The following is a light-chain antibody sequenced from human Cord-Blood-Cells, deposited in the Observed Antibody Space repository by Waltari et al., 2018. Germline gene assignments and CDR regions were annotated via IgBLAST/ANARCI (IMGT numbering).Light chain of an antibody. CDR3: SSYTSSSTWV. J-gene: IGLJ3*02. V-gene: IGLV2-14*03. Sequence: QSALTQPASVSGSPGQSITISCTGTSSDVGGYNYVSWYQQHPGKAPKLMIYDVSTRPAAVSNRFSGSKSGNTASLTISGLQAEDEADYYCSSYTSSSTWVFGGGTKLTVL. CDR1: SSDVGGYNY. CDR2: DVS.